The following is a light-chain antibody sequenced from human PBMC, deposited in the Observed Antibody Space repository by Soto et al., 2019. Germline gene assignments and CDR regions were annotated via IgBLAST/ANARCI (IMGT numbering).Light chain of an antibody. CDR3: QQREKLPPIT. Sequence: EVVLTQSPATLSLSPGERVTLSCRASESVSRYLSWYQQKPGQAPRLLIYDASTRATVVPARFSGSGFGTDFTLTISSLEPEDFAGYYCQQREKLPPITFGQGTRLDLK. J-gene: IGKJ5*01. CDR2: DAS. V-gene: IGKV3-11*01. CDR1: ESVSRY.